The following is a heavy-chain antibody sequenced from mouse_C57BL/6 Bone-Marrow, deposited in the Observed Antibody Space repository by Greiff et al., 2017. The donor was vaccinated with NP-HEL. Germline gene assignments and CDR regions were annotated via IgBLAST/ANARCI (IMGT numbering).Heavy chain of an antibody. V-gene: IGHV7-1*01. J-gene: IGHJ1*03. Sequence: EVMLVESGGGLVQSGRSLRLSCATSGFTFSDFYMEWVRQAPGKGLEWIAASRNKANDYTTEYSASVKGRFIVSRDTSQSILYLQMNALRAEDTAIYYCARDAERDYGSSYGWYFDVWGTGTTVTVSS. D-gene: IGHD1-1*01. CDR3: ARDAERDYGSSYGWYFDV. CDR1: GFTFSDFY. CDR2: SRNKANDYTT.